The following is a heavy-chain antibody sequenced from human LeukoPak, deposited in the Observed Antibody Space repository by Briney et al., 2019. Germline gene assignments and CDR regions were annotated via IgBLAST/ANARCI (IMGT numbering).Heavy chain of an antibody. V-gene: IGHV3-11*01. CDR2: ISSSGSTI. CDR3: ARGITIFGVVIIPRIYMDV. D-gene: IGHD3-3*01. Sequence: GGSLRLSCAASGSTLSDYYMSWIRQAPGKGLEWVSYISSSGSTIYYADSVKGRFTISRDNAKNSLYLQMNSLRAEDTAVYYCARGITIFGVVIIPRIYMDVWGKGTTVTVSS. J-gene: IGHJ6*03. CDR1: GSTLSDYY.